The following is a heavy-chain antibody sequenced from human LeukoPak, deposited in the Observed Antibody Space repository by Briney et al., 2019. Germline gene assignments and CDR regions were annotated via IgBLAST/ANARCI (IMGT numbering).Heavy chain of an antibody. CDR2: ISHSGST. CDR1: GGSLSGYW. Sequence: SETLSLTCAVYGGSLSGYWWSWIRQPPGEGLEWIGEISHSGSTNYNPSFKSRVTMSVDTSKNQVSLKLTSVTAGDTAVYYCVRGHGYIWGMSGHWGQGTLVTVSS. V-gene: IGHV4-34*01. D-gene: IGHD3-16*01. J-gene: IGHJ4*02. CDR3: VRGHGYIWGMSGH.